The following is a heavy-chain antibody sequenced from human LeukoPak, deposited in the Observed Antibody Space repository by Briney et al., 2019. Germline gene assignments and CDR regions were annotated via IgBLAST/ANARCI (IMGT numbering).Heavy chain of an antibody. CDR1: GFTFSSYW. J-gene: IGHJ1*01. CDR3: ARDILTGSQSRFQH. Sequence: PGGSLRLSCAASGFTFSSYWMSWVRQAPGKGLEWVANIKQDGSEKYYVDSVKGRFTISRDNAKNSLYLQMNSLRAEDTALYYCARDILTGSQSRFQHWGQGTLVTVSS. D-gene: IGHD3-9*01. CDR2: IKQDGSEK. V-gene: IGHV3-7*03.